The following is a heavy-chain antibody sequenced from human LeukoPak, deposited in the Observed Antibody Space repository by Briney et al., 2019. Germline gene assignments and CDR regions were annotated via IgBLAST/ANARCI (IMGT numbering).Heavy chain of an antibody. J-gene: IGHJ4*02. CDR3: VRHLSDITSCPNY. CDR2: IYLGDSRT. D-gene: IGHD2-2*01. CDR1: GYTFATYW. V-gene: IGHV5-51*01. Sequence: GESLKISCKGSGYTFATYWIGWVRQMPGKGLEWMGIIYLGDSRTTYSPSFQGQVTISADKSISTAYLQWSSLKASDTALYYCVRHLSDITSCPNYWGPGTLITVAS.